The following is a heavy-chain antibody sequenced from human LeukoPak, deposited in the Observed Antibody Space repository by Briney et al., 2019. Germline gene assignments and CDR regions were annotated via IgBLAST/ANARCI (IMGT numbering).Heavy chain of an antibody. V-gene: IGHV4-39*01. D-gene: IGHD2-2*01. CDR2: IYYSGST. Sequence: SETLSFTCTVSGGSISSSSYYWGWIRQPPGKGLEWIGSIYYSGSTYYNPSVKRRVTISVDTSKNQFSLKLSSVTAADTAVYYCARHGPSLSTSFDYWGQGTLVTVSS. CDR1: GGSISSSSYY. J-gene: IGHJ4*02. CDR3: ARHGPSLSTSFDY.